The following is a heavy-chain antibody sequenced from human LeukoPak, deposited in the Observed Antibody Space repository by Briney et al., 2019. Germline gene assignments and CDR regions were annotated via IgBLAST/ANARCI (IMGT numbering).Heavy chain of an antibody. D-gene: IGHD6-19*01. CDR2: ISYDGSNK. CDR1: GFTFSSYG. Sequence: GGSLRLSCAASGFTFSSYGMHWVRQAPGKGLEWVAVISYDGSNKCYADSVKGRFTISRDNSKNTLYLQMNSLRAEDTAVYYCAKDGILYSSGWYGSYFDYWGQGTLVTVSS. J-gene: IGHJ4*02. CDR3: AKDGILYSSGWYGSYFDY. V-gene: IGHV3-30*18.